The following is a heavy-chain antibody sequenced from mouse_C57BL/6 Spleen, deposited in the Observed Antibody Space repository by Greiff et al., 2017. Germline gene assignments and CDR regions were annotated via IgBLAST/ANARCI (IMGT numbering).Heavy chain of an antibody. CDR1: GYTFTSYD. Sequence: QVQLQQSGPELVKPGASVKLSCKASGYTFTSYDINWVKQRPGQGLEWIGWIYPRDGSTKYNETFKGKATLTVDTSSSTAYMELHSLTSEDAAVYFCARLGTTVVARTYYAMDYWGQGTSVTVSS. D-gene: IGHD1-1*01. CDR3: ARLGTTVVARTYYAMDY. CDR2: IYPRDGST. J-gene: IGHJ4*01. V-gene: IGHV1-85*01.